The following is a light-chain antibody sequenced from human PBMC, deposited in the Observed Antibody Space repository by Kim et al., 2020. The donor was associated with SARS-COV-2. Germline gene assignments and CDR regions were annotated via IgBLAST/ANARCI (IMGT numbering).Light chain of an antibody. CDR3: QQYNNWLT. V-gene: IGKV3-15*01. CDR1: QSVSSN. Sequence: PVDPGYRPTLSCRAIQSVSSNLAWYQQKPGQPPRLLIYGASTRATGIPAMFSGSGSGTEFTLTISSLQSEDFAVYYCQQYNNWLTFGGGTKVDIK. CDR2: GAS. J-gene: IGKJ4*01.